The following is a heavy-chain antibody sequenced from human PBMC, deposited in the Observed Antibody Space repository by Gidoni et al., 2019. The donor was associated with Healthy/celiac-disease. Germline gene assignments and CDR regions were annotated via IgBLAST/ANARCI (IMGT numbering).Heavy chain of an antibody. Sequence: QVQLVQSGAAVKKPGSSVKVSCKASGGTFSSYTISWVRQAPGQGLEWMGRIIPILGIANYAQKFQGRVTITADKSTSTAYMELSSLRSEDTAVYYCARALIGDYGGNAGAFDIWGQGTMVTVSS. CDR2: IIPILGIA. D-gene: IGHD4-17*01. CDR3: ARALIGDYGGNAGAFDI. CDR1: GGTFSSYT. J-gene: IGHJ3*02. V-gene: IGHV1-69*02.